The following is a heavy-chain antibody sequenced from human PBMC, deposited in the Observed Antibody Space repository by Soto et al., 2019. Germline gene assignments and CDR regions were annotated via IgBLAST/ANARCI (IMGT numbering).Heavy chain of an antibody. J-gene: IGHJ4*02. CDR2: ISTSGSTV. CDR1: GFAFSSAS. Sequence: EVQLVESGGGLGQPGGSLRLSCAASGFAFSSASMGWVRQAPGKGLEWVAYISTSGSTVYFADSVKGRFTISRDSAKNSVFLQMNGLRDEDTAAYFCVRVARSYRLFDSWGQSTLVTVSS. CDR3: VRVARSYRLFDS. V-gene: IGHV3-48*02. D-gene: IGHD3-16*02.